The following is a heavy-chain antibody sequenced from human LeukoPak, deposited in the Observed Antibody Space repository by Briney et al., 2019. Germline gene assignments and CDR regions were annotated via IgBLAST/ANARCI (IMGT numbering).Heavy chain of an antibody. V-gene: IGHV4-59*08. CDR2: INYSWDT. J-gene: IGHJ2*01. Sequence: SETLSLTCTVSGVSINDNYWTWIRQPPGKGLEWIAYINYSWDTNYNPSLKSRVTISMDTSKSQFSLKVSSVTAADTAVYYCARLKRQQPIHSVLYHYLDLWGRGTLVTVSS. CDR1: GVSINDNY. CDR3: ARLKRQQPIHSVLYHYLDL. D-gene: IGHD6-13*01.